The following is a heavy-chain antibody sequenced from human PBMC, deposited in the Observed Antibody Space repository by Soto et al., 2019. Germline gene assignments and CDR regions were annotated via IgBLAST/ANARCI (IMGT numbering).Heavy chain of an antibody. CDR2: VYSSGTT. CDR1: GGSINSYW. V-gene: IGHV4-4*07. D-gene: IGHD3-3*01. Sequence: SETLSLTCSVSGGSINSYWWSWIRQPAGKGLEWIGRVYSSGTTDYNPSLKSRVTISLDTSKNQFSLRLSSVTAADTAIYYCATRITVFGLLIPPFDPWGQGTQVTVSS. CDR3: ATRITVFGLLIPPFDP. J-gene: IGHJ5*02.